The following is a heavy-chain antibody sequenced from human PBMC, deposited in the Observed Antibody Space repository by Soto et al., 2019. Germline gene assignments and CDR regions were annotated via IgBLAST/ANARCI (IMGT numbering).Heavy chain of an antibody. V-gene: IGHV3-15*01. Sequence: GGSLRLSCAASGFTFSNAWMSWVRQAPGKGLEWVGRIKSKTDGGTTDYAAPVKGRFTISRDDSKNTLYLQMNSLKTEDTAVYXCTTDLSSGPSSYYFDYWGQGTLVTVSS. CDR2: IKSKTDGGTT. D-gene: IGHD6-19*01. J-gene: IGHJ4*02. CDR3: TTDLSSGPSSYYFDY. CDR1: GFTFSNAW.